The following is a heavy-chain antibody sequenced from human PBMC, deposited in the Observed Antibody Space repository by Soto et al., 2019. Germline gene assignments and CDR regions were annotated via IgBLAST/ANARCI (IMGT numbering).Heavy chain of an antibody. CDR3: ARRGRRYDILTGYYYYGMDV. J-gene: IGHJ6*02. CDR2: IYYSGST. V-gene: IGHV4-59*08. Sequence: SETLSLTCTVSGGSISSYYWSWIRQPPWKGLEWIGYIYYSGSTNYNPSLKSRVTISVDTSKTQFSLKLSSVTAADTAVYYCARRGRRYDILTGYYYYGMDVWGQGTTVTVSS. CDR1: GGSISSYY. D-gene: IGHD3-9*01.